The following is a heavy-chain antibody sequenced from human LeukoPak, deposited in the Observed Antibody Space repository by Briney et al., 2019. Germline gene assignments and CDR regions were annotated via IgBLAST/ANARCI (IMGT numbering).Heavy chain of an antibody. D-gene: IGHD5-18*01. CDR3: AKTTDSGCRYCYGHFDS. J-gene: IGHJ4*02. V-gene: IGHV3-23*01. CDR1: GSTFSNYA. CDR2: FTGGDSAT. Sequence: PGGSLRLSWAASGSTFSNYAMNWVRQAPGKGPEWVSTFTGGDSATYYAETVKGRFTIFRDNYQSTIYLQMNSLREEDTAVYYCAKTTDSGCRYCYGHFDSWGQGTLVTVSS.